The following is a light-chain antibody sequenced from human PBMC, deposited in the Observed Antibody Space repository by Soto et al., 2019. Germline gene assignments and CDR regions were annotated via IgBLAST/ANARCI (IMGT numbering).Light chain of an antibody. CDR1: NSNIGSNT. Sequence: QSVLIQPPSASGTPGQRVTISCSGSNSNIGSNTVNWYQQLPGTAPKLLIHSNNQRPSGVPDRFSGSKSGTSASLAISGLQSDDEADYHCAAWDDSLNGPVFGGVTQLTVL. CDR3: AAWDDSLNGPV. J-gene: IGLJ3*02. CDR2: SNN. V-gene: IGLV1-44*01.